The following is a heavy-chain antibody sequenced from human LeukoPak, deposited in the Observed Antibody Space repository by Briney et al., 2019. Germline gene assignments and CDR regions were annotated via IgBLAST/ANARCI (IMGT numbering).Heavy chain of an antibody. J-gene: IGHJ4*02. CDR2: ISTSGGST. Sequence: GGSLRLSCAASGFTFSSYAMSWVRQAPGKGLEWVSGISTSGGSTYYTDSVKGRFTSSVDNSKKTLYLQMNSLRAEDTAVYYCAKDPFVFESGSYLIDYWGQGTLVTVSS. CDR3: AKDPFVFESGSYLIDY. V-gene: IGHV3-23*01. D-gene: IGHD1-26*01. CDR1: GFTFSSYA.